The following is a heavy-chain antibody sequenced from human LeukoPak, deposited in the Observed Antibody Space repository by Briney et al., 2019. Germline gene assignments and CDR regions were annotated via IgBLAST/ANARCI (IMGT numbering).Heavy chain of an antibody. D-gene: IGHD6-6*01. Sequence: GSLRLSCAASGFTFNTYAMSWVRQAPWERLQWVSGISDSGGNTYYADSVRGRFTISRDNSKNTLYLQMNSLRAEDTAVYYCARHRSSWLIDYWGQGTLVTVSS. CDR1: GFTFNTYA. CDR3: ARHRSSWLIDY. J-gene: IGHJ4*02. CDR2: ISDSGGNT. V-gene: IGHV3-23*01.